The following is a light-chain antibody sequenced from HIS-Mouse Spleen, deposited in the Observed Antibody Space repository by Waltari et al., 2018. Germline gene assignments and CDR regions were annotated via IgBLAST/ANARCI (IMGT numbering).Light chain of an antibody. CDR2: EGS. Sequence: QSALPQPAPVSGSPGQSIPISCTGTSSDVGSYNLASWYQQHPGKAPKLMIYEGSKRPSGVSNRCSGSKSGNTASLTSSGLQAEDEADYYCCSYAGSSTVVFGGGTKLTVL. CDR3: CSYAGSSTVV. J-gene: IGLJ2*01. V-gene: IGLV2-23*01. CDR1: SSDVGSYNL.